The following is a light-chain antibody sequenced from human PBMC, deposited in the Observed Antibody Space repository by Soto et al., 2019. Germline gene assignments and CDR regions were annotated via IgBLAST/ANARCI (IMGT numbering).Light chain of an antibody. V-gene: IGKV1-39*01. J-gene: IGKJ5*01. Sequence: DIHMTQSRSSLSPSVGDIVTLTGGASQSISRHLNWYQQKPGRAPRLLIYGSSNLQGGVPSRFSGSGSGTDFTLTISSLLPEDFATYYCQQGYSTPVTFGQGTRLEIK. CDR1: QSISRH. CDR3: QQGYSTPVT. CDR2: GSS.